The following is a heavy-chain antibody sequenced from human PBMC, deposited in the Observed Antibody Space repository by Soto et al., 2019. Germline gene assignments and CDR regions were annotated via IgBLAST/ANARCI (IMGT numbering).Heavy chain of an antibody. J-gene: IGHJ2*01. CDR1: GGAXXXXA. CDR2: NLPLFNIS. CDR3: ARRRLGYGSWYFDL. D-gene: IGHD3-10*01. V-gene: IGHV1-69*01. Sequence: QVQLVQSGAEVKKPGSSVKVSCKASGGAXXXXAISWVXXXXXXXXXWMGGNLPLFNISNYAQKFQGRVTITADEPTSTAYMDLSNLTSEDTAVYYCARRRLGYGSWYFDLWGRGTLITVSS.